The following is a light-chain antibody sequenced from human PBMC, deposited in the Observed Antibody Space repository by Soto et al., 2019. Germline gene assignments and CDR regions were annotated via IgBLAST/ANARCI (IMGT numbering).Light chain of an antibody. Sequence: QSALTQPRSVSGSPGHSFTISCTGTSSDVGAYNYVSWYQQHPGNAPKLMIYDVTKRPSGVPDRFTGSKSANTASLTISGLQAEDEGHSFCCSYAGPYSYVFGTGTKVTVL. V-gene: IGLV2-11*01. CDR1: SSDVGAYNY. CDR3: CSYAGPYSYV. CDR2: DVT. J-gene: IGLJ1*01.